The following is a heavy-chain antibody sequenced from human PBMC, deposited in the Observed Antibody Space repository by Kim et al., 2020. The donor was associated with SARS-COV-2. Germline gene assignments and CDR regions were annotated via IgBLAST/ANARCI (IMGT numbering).Heavy chain of an antibody. CDR2: VYHTGIT. V-gene: IGHV4-59*01. D-gene: IGHD3-16*01. CDR3: ARGAPIVWGPPGRSPYFFDQ. Sequence: SETLSLTCAVSGDSISGYYWTWIRQPPGKGLQWLGYVYHTGITKYNPSLESRVALSIDTSKKEFSLRLTSVTAADTAVYFCARGAPIVWGPPGRSPYFFDQWGQGTLVSVSS. J-gene: IGHJ4*02. CDR1: GDSISGYY.